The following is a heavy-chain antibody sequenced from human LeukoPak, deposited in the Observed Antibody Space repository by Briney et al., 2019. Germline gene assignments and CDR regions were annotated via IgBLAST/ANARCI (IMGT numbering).Heavy chain of an antibody. CDR3: AKFYVPAAIPDNWFDP. Sequence: GGSLRLSCAASGFTFSSYAMSWVRQAPGKGLEWVSAISGGGGSTYYADSVKGRFTISRDNSKNTLYLQMNSLRAEDTAVYYCAKFYVPAAIPDNWFDPWGQGTLVTVSS. J-gene: IGHJ5*02. V-gene: IGHV3-23*01. CDR1: GFTFSSYA. CDR2: ISGGGGST. D-gene: IGHD2-2*02.